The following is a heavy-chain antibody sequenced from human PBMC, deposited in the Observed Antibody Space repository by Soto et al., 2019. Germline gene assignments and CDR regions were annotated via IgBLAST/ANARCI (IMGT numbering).Heavy chain of an antibody. J-gene: IGHJ6*02. CDR1: GGTFSSYA. Sequence: QVQLVQSGAEVKKPGSSVKVSCKASGGTFSSYAISWVRQAPGQGLEWMGGIIPIFGTADYAQKFQGRVTITADESTSTAYRELSSLRSEDTAVYYCARHVPAAGYDYGMDVWGQGTTVTVSS. CDR2: IIPIFGTA. V-gene: IGHV1-69*12. CDR3: ARHVPAAGYDYGMDV. D-gene: IGHD2-2*01.